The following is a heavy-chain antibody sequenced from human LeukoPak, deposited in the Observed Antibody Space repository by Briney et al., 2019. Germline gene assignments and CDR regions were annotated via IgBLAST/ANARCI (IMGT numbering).Heavy chain of an antibody. J-gene: IGHJ1*01. CDR2: ISGGGGST. CDR1: GFTFSSYA. D-gene: IGHD2-21*01. CDR3: AKTSWVIAIAGYFQH. Sequence: PGGSLRLSCAASGFTFSSYAMSWVRQAPGKGLEWVSAISGGGGSTYYADSVKGRFTISRDNSKNTLYLQMNSLRAEDTAVYYCAKTSWVIAIAGYFQHWGQGTLVTVSS. V-gene: IGHV3-23*01.